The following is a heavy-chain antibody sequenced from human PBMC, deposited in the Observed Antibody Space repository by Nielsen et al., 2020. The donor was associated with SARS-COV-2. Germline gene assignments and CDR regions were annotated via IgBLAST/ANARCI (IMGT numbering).Heavy chain of an antibody. CDR1: QFTVSSND. V-gene: IGHV3-13*01. CDR3: ARDWSRAFDV. CDR2: VGTAGDT. Sequence: GESLKISCAGSQFTVSSNDMHWVRQATGKGLEWVSAVGTAGDTYYLASVKGRFTISRDIASNSLYLQMNSVRAGDTAVYYCARDWSRAFDVWGQGTMVTVSS. J-gene: IGHJ3*01.